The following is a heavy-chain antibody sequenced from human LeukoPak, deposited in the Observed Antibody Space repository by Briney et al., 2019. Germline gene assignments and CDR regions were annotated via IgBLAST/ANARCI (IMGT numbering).Heavy chain of an antibody. V-gene: IGHV3-23*01. D-gene: IGHD6-13*01. Sequence: GGSLRLSCAASRFTFSSYAMSWVRQAQGKGLEWVSTISGRGDSTYYADSVKGRFTNSRDNSRNTLYLQMNTLRAEDTAVYYCAKAIAAPVWYFDLWGRGTLGTVSS. CDR1: RFTFSSYA. CDR3: AKAIAAPVWYFDL. CDR2: ISGRGDST. J-gene: IGHJ2*01.